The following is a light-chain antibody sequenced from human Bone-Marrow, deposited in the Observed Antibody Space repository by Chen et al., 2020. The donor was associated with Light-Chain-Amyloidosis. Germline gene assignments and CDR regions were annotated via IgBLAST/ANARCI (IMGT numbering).Light chain of an antibody. CDR2: DDS. V-gene: IGLV3-21*02. Sequence: SYVLTQPSSVSVAPGQTATIACGGNNMGSTSVHWYQQTPGQAPLLVVYDDSDRPSGIPERLSGSNCGNAATLTSSRGEAGDEADYDCQVWDRSSDRPVFGGGTKLTVL. J-gene: IGLJ3*02. CDR1: NMGSTS. CDR3: QVWDRSSDRPV.